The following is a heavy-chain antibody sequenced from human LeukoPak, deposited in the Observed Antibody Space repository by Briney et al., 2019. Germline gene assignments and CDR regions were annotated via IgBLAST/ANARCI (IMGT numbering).Heavy chain of an antibody. CDR3: ARDGAGYCSSTSCYSWFDR. D-gene: IGHD2-2*01. CDR1: GYTSTGYY. Sequence: ASVKVSCKASGYTSTGYYMHWVRQAPGQGLEWMGRINPNSGGTNYAQKFQGRVTMTRDTSISTAYMELSRLRSDDRAVYYCARDGAGYCSSTSCYSWFDRWGQGTLVTVSS. V-gene: IGHV1-2*06. CDR2: INPNSGGT. J-gene: IGHJ5*02.